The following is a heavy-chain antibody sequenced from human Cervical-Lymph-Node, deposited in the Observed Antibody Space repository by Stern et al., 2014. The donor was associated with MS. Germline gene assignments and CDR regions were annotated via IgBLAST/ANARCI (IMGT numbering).Heavy chain of an antibody. Sequence: QVQLQQWGAGLLKPSETLSLTCTVYGGSFSGYYWSWIRQPPGKGLEWIGEVNHSGSTNYNPSLKSRLTISVDTSKTQFSLKLKSVTAADTAVYYCTSGPLLVRHWFDPWGQGTLVTVSS. CDR2: VNHSGST. CDR1: GGSFSGYY. V-gene: IGHV4-34*01. J-gene: IGHJ5*02. D-gene: IGHD3-10*01. CDR3: TSGPLLVRHWFDP.